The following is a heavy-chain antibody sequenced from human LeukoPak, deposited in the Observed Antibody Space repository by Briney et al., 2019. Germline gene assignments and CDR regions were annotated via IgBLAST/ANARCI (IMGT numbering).Heavy chain of an antibody. Sequence: PGGSLRLSCAASGFTFSSYGMHWVRQAPGKGLEWVAFIRYDGSNKYYADSVKGRFTISRDNSKNTLYLQMNSLRAEDTAVYYCARRRRYSSSSYFDYWGQGTLVTVSS. CDR1: GFTFSSYG. D-gene: IGHD6-6*01. V-gene: IGHV3-30*02. CDR2: IRYDGSNK. J-gene: IGHJ4*02. CDR3: ARRRRYSSSSYFDY.